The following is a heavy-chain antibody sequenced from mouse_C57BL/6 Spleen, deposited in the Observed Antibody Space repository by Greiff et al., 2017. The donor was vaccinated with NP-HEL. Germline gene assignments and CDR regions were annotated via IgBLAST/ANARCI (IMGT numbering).Heavy chain of an antibody. D-gene: IGHD2-3*01. CDR3: ARYDGYYRSPYFDY. CDR2: IHPNSGST. Sequence: VQLQQPGAELVKPGASVKLSCKASGYTFTSYWMHWVKQRPGQGLEWIGMIHPNSGSTNYNEKFKSKATLTVDKSSSTAYMQLSSLTSEDSAVYYCARYDGYYRSPYFDYWGQGTTLTVSS. J-gene: IGHJ2*01. V-gene: IGHV1-64*01. CDR1: GYTFTSYW.